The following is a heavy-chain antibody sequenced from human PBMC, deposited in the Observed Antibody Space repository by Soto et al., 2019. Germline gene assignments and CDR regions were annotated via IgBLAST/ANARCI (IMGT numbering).Heavy chain of an antibody. Sequence: EVQLVESGGGLVQPGGSLRLSCAVSGFSIRSYWMTWLRQVPGKGLEWVANIKEDGSEKYYVDSVKGRFTISRDNAKNSLFLQMNSLRAEDTAMYYCTKQTYYDFWSGREWGQGTLVTVSS. CDR1: GFSIRSYW. J-gene: IGHJ4*02. CDR3: TKQTYYDFWSGRE. CDR2: IKEDGSEK. V-gene: IGHV3-7*05. D-gene: IGHD3-3*01.